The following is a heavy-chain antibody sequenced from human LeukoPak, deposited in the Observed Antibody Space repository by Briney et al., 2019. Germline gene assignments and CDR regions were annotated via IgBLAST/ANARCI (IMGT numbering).Heavy chain of an antibody. V-gene: IGHV1-2*02. Sequence: ASVKVSCKASGYTFTGYYMHWVRQAPGQGLEWMGWINPNSGGTNYAQKFQGRVTMTRDTSISTAYMELSRLRSDDTAVYYCARDCSSTSCSALDVWGQGTTVTISS. CDR3: ARDCSSTSCSALDV. CDR2: INPNSGGT. D-gene: IGHD2-2*01. CDR1: GYTFTGYY. J-gene: IGHJ6*02.